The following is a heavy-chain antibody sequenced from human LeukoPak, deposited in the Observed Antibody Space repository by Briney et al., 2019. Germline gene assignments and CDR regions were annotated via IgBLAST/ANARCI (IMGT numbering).Heavy chain of an antibody. CDR3: ARELGVGVIGDAFDM. J-gene: IGHJ3*02. CDR1: GFTFSSYA. V-gene: IGHV3-74*01. Sequence: GGSLRLSCAASGFTFSSYAMSWVRQAPGKGLVWVSRINTDGTRTSYADSVKGRFTISRDNAKNTLSLQMDSLGTEDTAVYYCARELGVGVIGDAFDMRGQGTMVTVSS. CDR2: INTDGTRT. D-gene: IGHD3-22*01.